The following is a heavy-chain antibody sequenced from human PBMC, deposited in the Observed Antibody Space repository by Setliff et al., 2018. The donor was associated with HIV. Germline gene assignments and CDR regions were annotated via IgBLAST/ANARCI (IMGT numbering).Heavy chain of an antibody. V-gene: IGHV4-31*03. Sequence: SETLSLTCTVSGGSVSTAGHYWGWIRQAPGKGLEWIGYISYSGSPYYSPSLKSRLTMSVDSSGNQFSLTLTSVTAADTAVYYCARASTRIGYDSSGYPFDYWGQGTLVTVSS. J-gene: IGHJ4*02. D-gene: IGHD3-22*01. CDR3: ARASTRIGYDSSGYPFDY. CDR1: GGSVSTAGHY. CDR2: ISYSGSP.